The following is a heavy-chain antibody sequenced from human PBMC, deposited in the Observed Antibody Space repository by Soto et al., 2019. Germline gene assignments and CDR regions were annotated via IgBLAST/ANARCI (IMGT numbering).Heavy chain of an antibody. Sequence: QVQLQESGPGLVKPSETLSLTCTVSGGSISSYYWSWVRQPPGKGLEWIGYIYYSGSTNYNPSLKSRVTISVDTSKSQFALKRNSVTAADTAVYYCARHRIAPAYDAFDIWGQGTTVTVSS. D-gene: IGHD6-13*01. CDR2: IYYSGST. CDR3: ARHRIAPAYDAFDI. V-gene: IGHV4-59*08. J-gene: IGHJ3*02. CDR1: GGSISSYY.